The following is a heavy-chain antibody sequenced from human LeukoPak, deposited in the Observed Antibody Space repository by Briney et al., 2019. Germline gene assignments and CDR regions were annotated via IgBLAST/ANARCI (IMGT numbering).Heavy chain of an antibody. D-gene: IGHD6-6*01. J-gene: IGHJ6*03. CDR2: INPNSGGT. V-gene: IGHV1-2*02. CDR1: GYTFTGYY. CDR3: ARVLSSSLREKYYYYYYMDV. Sequence: ASVKVSCKASGYTFTGYYMHWVRQAPGQGLEWMGWINPNSGGTNYAQKFQGRVTMTRDTSISTAYMELSRLRFDDTAVYYCARVLSSSLREKYYYYYYMDVWGKGTTVTVSS.